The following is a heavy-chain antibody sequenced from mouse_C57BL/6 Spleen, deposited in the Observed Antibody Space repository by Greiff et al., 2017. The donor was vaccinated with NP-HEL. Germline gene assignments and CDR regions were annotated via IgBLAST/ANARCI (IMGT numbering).Heavy chain of an antibody. CDR2: INPNNGGT. J-gene: IGHJ4*01. Sequence: EVQLQQSGPELVKPGASVKMSCKASGYTFTDYNMHWVKQSHGKSLEWIGYINPNNGGTSYNQKFKGKATLTVNKSSSTAYMELRSLTSEDSAVYYCASGGYYDYYAMDYWGQGTSVTVSS. D-gene: IGHD2-3*01. V-gene: IGHV1-22*01. CDR3: ASGGYYDYYAMDY. CDR1: GYTFTDYN.